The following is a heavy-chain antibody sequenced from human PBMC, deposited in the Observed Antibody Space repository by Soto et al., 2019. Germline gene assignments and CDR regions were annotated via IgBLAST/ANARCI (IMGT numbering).Heavy chain of an antibody. V-gene: IGHV4-34*01. CDR1: GGSFSGYY. J-gene: IGHJ4*02. Sequence: SETLSLTCAVYGGSFSGYYWSWIRQPPGKGLEWIGEINHSGSTNYNPSLKSRVTISVDTSKNQFSLKLSSVTAADTAVYYCARGQCYDSSGYYKPAGDENFDYWGQGTLVTVSS. CDR3: ARGQCYDSSGYYKPAGDENFDY. CDR2: INHSGST. D-gene: IGHD3-22*01.